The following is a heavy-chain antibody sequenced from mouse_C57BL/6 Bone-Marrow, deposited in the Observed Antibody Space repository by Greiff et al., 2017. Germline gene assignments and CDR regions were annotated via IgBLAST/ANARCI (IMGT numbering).Heavy chain of an antibody. V-gene: IGHV1-81*01. CDR3: ERPPYGSRASDWYCDV. D-gene: IGHD1-1*01. Sequence: QVQLQQSGAELARPGASVKLSCKASGYTFTSYGIRWVKQRPGQGLEWIGEIYPRSGNTYYNEKFKGKATLTADKSSSTAYMELRSLTSEDSAVYFCERPPYGSRASDWYCDVWGTGTTVTVSS. J-gene: IGHJ1*03. CDR2: IYPRSGNT. CDR1: GYTFTSYG.